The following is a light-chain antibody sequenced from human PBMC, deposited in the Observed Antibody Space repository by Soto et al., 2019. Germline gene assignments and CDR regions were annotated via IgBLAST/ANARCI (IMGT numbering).Light chain of an antibody. Sequence: DIVMTQSPLSLPVTPGEPASISCRSSQSLLHSNGYNYLNWYLQKPGQSPQLLIYVGSNRASGVTDRFSGNESGTDFTLKLSRVQAEDVGVYYFMQCLETPRTFGQGTKLEFK. J-gene: IGKJ2*01. CDR1: QSLLHSNGYNY. CDR3: MQCLETPRT. V-gene: IGKV2-28*01. CDR2: VGS.